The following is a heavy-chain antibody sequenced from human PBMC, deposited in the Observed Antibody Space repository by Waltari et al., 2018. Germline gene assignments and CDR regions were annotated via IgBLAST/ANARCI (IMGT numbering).Heavy chain of an antibody. CDR3: ASDRITGIEYFLH. CDR2: IIPVLDRT. J-gene: IGHJ1*01. D-gene: IGHD1-1*01. CDR1: GGTFNTQT. Sequence: QVQLVQSGAEVKKPGSSVRVSCKSSGGTFNTQTFSWVRPAPGQGLEWMGRIIPVLDRTVYAQKFQGRVTITADKSTSSAYMELSSLRSEDTAVYYCASDRITGIEYFLHWGQGTLVTV. V-gene: IGHV1-69*04.